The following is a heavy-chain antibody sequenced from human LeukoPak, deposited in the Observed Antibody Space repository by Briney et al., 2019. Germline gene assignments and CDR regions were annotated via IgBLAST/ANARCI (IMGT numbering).Heavy chain of an antibody. CDR3: ARDLYGDHLDY. CDR1: GFTFSTYW. D-gene: IGHD4-17*01. V-gene: IGHV3-74*01. J-gene: IGHJ4*02. Sequence: GGSLRLSCAASGFTFSTYWMYWARHAPEQGLVWVARITADGSKNYADSVKDRFTISRDNAKNTLYLQMNSLRAEDTAVYYCARDLYGDHLDYWGQGTLVTVSS. CDR2: ITADGSKN.